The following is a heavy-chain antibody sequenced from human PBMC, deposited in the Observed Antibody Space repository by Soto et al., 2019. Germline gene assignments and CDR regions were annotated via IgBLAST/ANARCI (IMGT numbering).Heavy chain of an antibody. V-gene: IGHV5-51*01. Sequence: PGESLKISCKGSGYSFTSYWIGWVRQMPGKGLEWMGIIYPGDSDTRYSPSFQGQVTISADKSISTAYLQWSSLKASDTAMYYCARLDTAMAYYYGMDVWGQGATVTVSS. CDR2: IYPGDSDT. J-gene: IGHJ6*02. CDR1: GYSFTSYW. CDR3: ARLDTAMAYYYGMDV. D-gene: IGHD5-18*01.